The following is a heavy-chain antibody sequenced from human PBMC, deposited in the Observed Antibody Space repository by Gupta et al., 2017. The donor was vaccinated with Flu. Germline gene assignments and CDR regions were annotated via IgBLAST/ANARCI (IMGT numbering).Heavy chain of an antibody. D-gene: IGHD2-2*03. Sequence: GGSLNSFYWAYSRQPPGGGLEWMAEINRYGRTNYNPSLAGRVTISVDTSRDQISLKLTSITTADTGIYYCAKGGCLGFVEYWGQGSLVTVSS. J-gene: IGHJ4*02. CDR3: AKGGCLGFVEY. CDR2: INRYGRT. V-gene: IGHV4-34*01. CDR1: GGSLNSFY.